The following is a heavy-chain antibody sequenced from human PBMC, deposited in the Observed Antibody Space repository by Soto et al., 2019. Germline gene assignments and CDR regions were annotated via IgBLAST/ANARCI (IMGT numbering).Heavy chain of an antibody. CDR3: ARMYSSGSGWFHP. D-gene: IGHD6-19*01. J-gene: IGHJ5*02. Sequence: LQESGPRLVKPSQTLSLTCFVSGYSITAGGYYWSWIRHHPGKGLEWIGSFYSSGSIIYNPSLRSRVSISGETSSNQFSMSLTSVTAADTARYYCARMYSSGSGWFHPWGQGTLVTVSS. CDR1: GYSITAGGYY. CDR2: FYSSGSI. V-gene: IGHV4-31*03.